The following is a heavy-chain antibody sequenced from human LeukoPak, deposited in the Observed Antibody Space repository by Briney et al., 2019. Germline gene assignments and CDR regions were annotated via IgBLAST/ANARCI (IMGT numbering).Heavy chain of an antibody. D-gene: IGHD6-13*01. V-gene: IGHV3-53*01. CDR1: WFNVRSNY. CDR3: ARDLAAGGTYPHY. CDR2: IYSDGST. Sequence: GGSLRPPCSTSWFNVRSNYMSWVRQAPGEGPGWVSVIYSDGSTYYADSVKGRFTISRDTSKNTLYLQMNSLRTEDTAVYYCARDLAAGGTYPHYWGQGTLVSVSS. J-gene: IGHJ4*02.